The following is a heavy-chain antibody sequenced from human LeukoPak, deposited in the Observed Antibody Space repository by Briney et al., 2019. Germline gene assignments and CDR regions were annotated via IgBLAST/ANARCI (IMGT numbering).Heavy chain of an antibody. Sequence: PGGSLRLSCAASGFTFSSYAMSWVRQAPGKGLEWVSAISGSGGSTYYADSVKGRFTISRDNSKNTLYLQMNSLRAEDTAVYYCASGLNGYSSSGDAFDIWGQGTMVTVSS. CDR3: ASGLNGYSSSGDAFDI. CDR1: GFTFSSYA. V-gene: IGHV3-23*01. D-gene: IGHD6-13*01. J-gene: IGHJ3*02. CDR2: ISGSGGST.